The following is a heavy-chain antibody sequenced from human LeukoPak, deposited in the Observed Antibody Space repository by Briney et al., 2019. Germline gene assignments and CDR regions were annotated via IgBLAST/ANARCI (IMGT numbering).Heavy chain of an antibody. V-gene: IGHV3-23*01. Sequence: PGGSLRLSCAASGFTFSSCAMSWVRQAPGKGLEWVSGISTSGGSTSYADSVKGRFTISRDNPRNTLYMQMNSLRAEDTALYYCAIMHPYYDGSGYWVQWGQGTLVNVSS. CDR3: AIMHPYYDGSGYWVQ. CDR2: ISTSGGST. CDR1: GFTFSSCA. D-gene: IGHD3-22*01. J-gene: IGHJ4*02.